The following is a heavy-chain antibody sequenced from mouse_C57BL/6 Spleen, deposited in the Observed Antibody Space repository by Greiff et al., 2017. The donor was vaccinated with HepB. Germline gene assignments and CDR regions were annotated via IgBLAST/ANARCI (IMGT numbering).Heavy chain of an antibody. D-gene: IGHD1-1*01. CDR1: GYSFTSYY. CDR3: ARSGITTVVANYFDY. Sequence: QVQLQQSGPELVKPGASVKISCKASGYSFTSYYIHWVKQRPGQGLEWIGWIYPGSGNTKYNEKFKGKATLTADTSSSTAYMQLSSLKSEDSAFYYCARSGITTVVANYFDYWGQGTTLTVSS. V-gene: IGHV1-66*01. J-gene: IGHJ2*01. CDR2: IYPGSGNT.